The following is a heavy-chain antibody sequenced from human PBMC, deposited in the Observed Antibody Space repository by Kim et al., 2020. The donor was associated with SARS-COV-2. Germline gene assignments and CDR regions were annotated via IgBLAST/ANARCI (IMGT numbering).Heavy chain of an antibody. J-gene: IGHJ6*02. Sequence: GGSLRLSCATAGFSFSRNAMHWVRQAPGKGLEWVAAVWYDGSNKYYAESVKGRFTISRDNSKNVLYLEMNSLRAEDSAVYYCARDWSYDFLTGPTLSMDVWGQGSTVTLSS. V-gene: IGHV3-33*01. CDR3: ARDWSYDFLTGPTLSMDV. D-gene: IGHD3-9*01. CDR1: GFSFSRNA. CDR2: VWYDGSNK.